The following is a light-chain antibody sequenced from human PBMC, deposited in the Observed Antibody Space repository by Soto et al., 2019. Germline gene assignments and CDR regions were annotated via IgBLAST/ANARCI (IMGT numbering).Light chain of an antibody. J-gene: IGLJ3*02. CDR3: YSYVGSSTS. V-gene: IGLV2-23*01. CDR2: EGS. CDR1: SSDVGSYNL. Sequence: QSVLTQPASVSGSPGQSITISCTGTSSDVGSYNLVSWYQQHPGKAPKLMIYEGSKRPSGVSNRFSGSKSGNTASLTISGLQAEDEADYYCYSYVGSSTSFGGGTKLTVL.